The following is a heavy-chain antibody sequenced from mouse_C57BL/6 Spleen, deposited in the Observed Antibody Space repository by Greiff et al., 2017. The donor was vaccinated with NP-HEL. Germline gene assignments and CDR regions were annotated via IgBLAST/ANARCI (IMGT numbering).Heavy chain of an antibody. V-gene: IGHV1-69*01. J-gene: IGHJ4*01. CDR2: IDPSDSYT. CDR1: GYTFTSYW. CDR3: ARCYNNYGGAMDY. D-gene: IGHD2-5*01. Sequence: QVQLQQPGAELVMPGASVKLSCKASGYTFTSYWMHWVKQRPGQGLEWIGEIDPSDSYTNYNQKFKGKSTLTVDKSSSTAYMQLSSLTSEDSAVYFCARCYNNYGGAMDYWGQGTSVTVSS.